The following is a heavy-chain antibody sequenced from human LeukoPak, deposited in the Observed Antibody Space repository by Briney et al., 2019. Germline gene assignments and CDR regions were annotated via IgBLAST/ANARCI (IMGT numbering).Heavy chain of an antibody. J-gene: IGHJ5*02. Sequence: ASVKVSCKASGGTFSSYAISWVRQAPGQGLEWMGRIIPILGIANYAQKFQGRVTITADKSTSTAYMELSSLRSEDTAVYYCARDIPQYYYDSSGYPPFDPWGQGTLVTVSS. CDR1: GGTFSSYA. CDR2: IIPILGIA. CDR3: ARDIPQYYYDSSGYPPFDP. D-gene: IGHD3-22*01. V-gene: IGHV1-69*04.